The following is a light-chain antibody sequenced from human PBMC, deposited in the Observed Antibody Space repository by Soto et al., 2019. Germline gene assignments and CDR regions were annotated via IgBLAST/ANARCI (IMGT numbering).Light chain of an antibody. V-gene: IGKV3-11*01. CDR1: QSFSSY. Sequence: EILLTQSPATLSLSPGERATLSCRASQSFSSYLAWYQQKPGQAPRILIYDASNRATGIPARFSGSGSGTDFTLTISSLEPEDFAVYYCQQHSNWPPYTFGQGTKLEIK. J-gene: IGKJ2*01. CDR2: DAS. CDR3: QQHSNWPPYT.